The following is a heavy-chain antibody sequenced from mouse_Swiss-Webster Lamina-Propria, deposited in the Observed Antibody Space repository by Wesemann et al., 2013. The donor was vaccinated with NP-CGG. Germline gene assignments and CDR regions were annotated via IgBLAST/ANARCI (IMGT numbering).Heavy chain of an antibody. CDR1: GYTFTDYN. CDR2: IYPYNGGT. D-gene: IGHD4-1*01. J-gene: IGHJ3*01. Sequence: GPELVKPGASVKISCKASGYTFTDYNMHWVKQSHGKSLEWIGYIYPYNGGTGYNQKFKSKATLTVDNSSSTAYMELRSLTSEDSAVYYCAELTGTSWFAYWGQGTLVTVSA. V-gene: IGHV1S29*02. CDR3: AELTGTSWFAY.